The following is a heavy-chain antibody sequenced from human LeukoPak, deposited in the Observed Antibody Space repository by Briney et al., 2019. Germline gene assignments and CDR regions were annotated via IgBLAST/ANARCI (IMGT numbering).Heavy chain of an antibody. D-gene: IGHD6-13*01. V-gene: IGHV4-59*08. J-gene: IGHJ5*02. CDR3: ARRYSSSWYVGFFDP. CDR1: GASIRNYY. Sequence: SETLSLTCTVSGASIRNYYWSWIRQSPGKGLEWIGYIYYSGSTNYNSSLESRVAMSVDTSKNLFSLRLSSVTAADTAIYYCARRYSSSWYVGFFDPWGQGTLVTVSS. CDR2: IYYSGST.